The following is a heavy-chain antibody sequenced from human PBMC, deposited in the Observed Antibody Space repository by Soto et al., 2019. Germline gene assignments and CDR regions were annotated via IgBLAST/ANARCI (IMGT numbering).Heavy chain of an antibody. D-gene: IGHD3-10*01. CDR3: TREGSAPYYYYGMDA. Sequence: QVQLEQSAPEVKKPGASVKVSCKASGYTFTTYGISWVRQAPGQGLEWLGWINTHNGNTNYAQNLQGRVIMTADTSTSTAYMELRSLRSDDMAIYYCTREGSAPYYYYGMDAWGQGTTVTVSS. V-gene: IGHV1-18*03. CDR1: GYTFTTYG. CDR2: INTHNGNT. J-gene: IGHJ6*02.